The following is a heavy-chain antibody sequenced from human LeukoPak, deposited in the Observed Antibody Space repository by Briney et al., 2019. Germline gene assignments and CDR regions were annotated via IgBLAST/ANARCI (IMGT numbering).Heavy chain of an antibody. Sequence: ASVKVSCKASNYTFTSYPISWVRQALGQGLEWMGRINPNSGGTDYAQNFQGRVTMTRDTSVSTAYLELSRLRSDDTAVYYCAIQSIVPRPGYWGQGTLVTVSS. V-gene: IGHV1-2*06. CDR1: NYTFTSYP. J-gene: IGHJ4*02. CDR3: AIQSIVPRPGY. CDR2: INPNSGGT. D-gene: IGHD6-6*01.